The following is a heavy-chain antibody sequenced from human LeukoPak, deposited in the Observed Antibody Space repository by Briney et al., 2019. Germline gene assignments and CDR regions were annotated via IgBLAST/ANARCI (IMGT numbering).Heavy chain of an antibody. J-gene: IGHJ5*02. D-gene: IGHD2-15*01. CDR2: INDNGDTT. V-gene: IGHV3-64*01. Sequence: PGGSLRLSCAASGFTFSTYAMHWVRQAPGKGLEYISGINDNGDTTYYANSVKGRFTISRDNSKNTLFLQMGSLRTEEMAVYFCARERIATPSLDPWGQGILVTVSS. CDR1: GFTFSTYA. CDR3: ARERIATPSLDP.